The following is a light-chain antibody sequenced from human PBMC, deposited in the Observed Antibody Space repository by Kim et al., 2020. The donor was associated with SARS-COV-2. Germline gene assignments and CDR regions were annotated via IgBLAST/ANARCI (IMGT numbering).Light chain of an antibody. Sequence: SPGERAALSGRASQSVSSNLAWYQQKPGQAPRLLIYGASTRATGIPARFSGSGSGTEFTLTISSLQSEDFAVYYCQQYNNWPPITFGQGTRLEIK. CDR3: QQYNNWPPIT. V-gene: IGKV3-15*01. CDR2: GAS. J-gene: IGKJ5*01. CDR1: QSVSSN.